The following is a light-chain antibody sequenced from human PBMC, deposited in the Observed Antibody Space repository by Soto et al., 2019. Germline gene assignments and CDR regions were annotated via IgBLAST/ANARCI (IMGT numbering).Light chain of an antibody. CDR3: QSYDTSLGDSRV. CDR2: GNS. J-gene: IGLJ1*01. Sequence: QSVLTQPPSVSGAPGQRVTISCTGSRSNFGAGYDVHWYQQLPGTAPKLLIYGNSNRPSGVPDRFSGSRSGTSASLAITGLQDEDEADHYCQSYDTSLGDSRVFGTGTKLTVL. V-gene: IGLV1-40*01. CDR1: RSNFGAGYD.